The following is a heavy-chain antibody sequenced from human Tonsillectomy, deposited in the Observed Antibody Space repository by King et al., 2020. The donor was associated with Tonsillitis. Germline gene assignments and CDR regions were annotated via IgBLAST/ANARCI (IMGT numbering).Heavy chain of an antibody. J-gene: IGHJ6*02. CDR2: ISGRGGST. Sequence: VQLVESGGGLVQPGGSLRLSCAASGFTFSSYAMSWVRQAPGKGLEWVSAISGRGGSTYYADSVKGRFTISRDNSKNTLYLQMNSLRAEDTAVYYGAKEDGSGWSFYYGMDVWGQGTTVTVSS. D-gene: IGHD6-19*01. V-gene: IGHV3-23*04. CDR1: GFTFSSYA. CDR3: AKEDGSGWSFYYGMDV.